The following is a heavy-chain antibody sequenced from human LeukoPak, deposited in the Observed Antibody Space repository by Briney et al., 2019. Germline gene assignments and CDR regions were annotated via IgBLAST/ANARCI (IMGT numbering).Heavy chain of an antibody. CDR2: IYYSGST. CDR3: ARLRIVGATVLFDY. D-gene: IGHD1-26*01. J-gene: IGHJ4*02. V-gene: IGHV4-39*01. CDR1: GGSISSSSYY. Sequence: PSETLSLTCTVSGGSISSSSYYWGWIRQPPGKGLEWIGSIYYSGSTYYNPSLKSRVTISVDTSKNQFSLKLSSVTAADTAVYYCARLRIVGATVLFDYWGQGTLVTVSS.